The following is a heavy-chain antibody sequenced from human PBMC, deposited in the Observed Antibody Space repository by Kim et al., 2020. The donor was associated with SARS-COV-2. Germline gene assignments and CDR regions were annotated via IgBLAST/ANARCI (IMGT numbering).Heavy chain of an antibody. D-gene: IGHD2-15*01. Sequence: SETLSLTCTVSGGSISSSSYYWGWIRQPPGKGLEWIGSIYYSGSTYYNPSLKSRVTISVDTSKNQFSLKLSSVTAADTAVYYCARRVAASYTDYWGQGTLVTVSS. CDR1: GGSISSSSYY. J-gene: IGHJ4*02. CDR3: ARRVAASYTDY. CDR2: IYYSGST. V-gene: IGHV4-39*01.